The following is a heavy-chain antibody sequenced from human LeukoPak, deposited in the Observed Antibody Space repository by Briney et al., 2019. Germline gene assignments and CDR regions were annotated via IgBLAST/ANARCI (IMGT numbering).Heavy chain of an antibody. J-gene: IGHJ4*02. CDR1: GFTFSSYA. CDR3: AKERRARRFGELFKY. Sequence: HAGGSLRLSCAASGFTFSSYAMSWVRQAPGKGLEWVSAISGSGGSTYYADSVKGRFTISRDNSKNTLYLQMNSLRAEDTAVYYCAKERRARRFGELFKYWGQGTLVTVSS. V-gene: IGHV3-23*01. D-gene: IGHD3-10*01. CDR2: ISGSGGST.